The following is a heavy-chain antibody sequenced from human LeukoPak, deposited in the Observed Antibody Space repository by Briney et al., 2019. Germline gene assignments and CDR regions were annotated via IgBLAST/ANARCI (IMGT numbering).Heavy chain of an antibody. Sequence: GASVKVSCKASGYTFTGYYMHWVRQAPGQGLEWMGWINPNSGGTNYAQKFQGRVTMTRDTSISTAYMELSRLRSDDTAVYYCARGKSHNWSYEDDWFDLWGQGTLVTVSS. CDR3: ARGKSHNWSYEDDWFDL. CDR2: INPNSGGT. J-gene: IGHJ5*02. CDR1: GYTFTGYY. D-gene: IGHD1-7*01. V-gene: IGHV1-2*02.